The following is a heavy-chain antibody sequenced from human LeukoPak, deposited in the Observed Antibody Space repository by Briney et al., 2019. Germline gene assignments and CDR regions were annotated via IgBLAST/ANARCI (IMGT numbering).Heavy chain of an antibody. V-gene: IGHV1-2*02. D-gene: IGHD4-17*01. Sequence: ASVKVSCKASGYTFTGYYMHWVRQAPGQGLEWMGWINPNSGRTNYAQKFQGRVTMTRDTSISTAYMELSRLRSDDTAVYYCARYGGRTVTTSDYWGQGTLVTVSS. J-gene: IGHJ4*02. CDR2: INPNSGRT. CDR1: GYTFTGYY. CDR3: ARYGGRTVTTSDY.